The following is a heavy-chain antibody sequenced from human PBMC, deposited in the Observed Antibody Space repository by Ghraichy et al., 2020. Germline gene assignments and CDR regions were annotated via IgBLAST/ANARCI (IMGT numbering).Heavy chain of an antibody. CDR1: GFTFSTYN. J-gene: IGHJ6*03. CDR2: ISSSIIYR. V-gene: IGHV3-21*01. CDR3: ARTYCDILTGAFYYYMDV. Sequence: GESLNISCAASGFTFSTYNMNWVRQAPGKGLEWVSSISSSIIYRYYADSVKGRFTISRDNAKNSLYLQMNSLRAEDTAVYYCARTYCDILTGAFYYYMDVWGKGTTVTVSS. D-gene: IGHD3-9*01.